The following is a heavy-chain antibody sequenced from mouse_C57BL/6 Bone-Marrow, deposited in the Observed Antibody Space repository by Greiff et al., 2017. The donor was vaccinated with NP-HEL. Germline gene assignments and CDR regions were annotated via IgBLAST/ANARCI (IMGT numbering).Heavy chain of an antibody. D-gene: IGHD1-1*01. V-gene: IGHV5-6*01. J-gene: IGHJ3*01. CDR3: ARHRGSSSWFAY. Sequence: EVQGVESGGDLVKPGGSLKLSCAASGFTFSSYGMSWVRQTPDKRLEWVATISSGGSYTYYPDSVKGRFTISRDNAKNTLYLQMSSLKSEDTAMYYCARHRGSSSWFAYWGQGTLVTVSA. CDR1: GFTFSSYG. CDR2: ISSGGSYT.